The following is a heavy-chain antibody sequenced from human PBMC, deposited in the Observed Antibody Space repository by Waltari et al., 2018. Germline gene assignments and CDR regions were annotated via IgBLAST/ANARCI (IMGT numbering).Heavy chain of an antibody. CDR1: GYTFTRYY. CDR3: ARKGRQLVPFDY. J-gene: IGHJ4*02. Sequence: QVQLVQSGAEVKKPGASVKVSCKASGYTFTRYYLHWVRQAPGQGLEWMGIINPSGGSTSYAQHFQGRVTMTRDTSTSTVYMELSSLRSEDTAVYYCARKGRQLVPFDYWGQGTLVTVSS. D-gene: IGHD6-6*01. CDR2: INPSGGST. V-gene: IGHV1-46*01.